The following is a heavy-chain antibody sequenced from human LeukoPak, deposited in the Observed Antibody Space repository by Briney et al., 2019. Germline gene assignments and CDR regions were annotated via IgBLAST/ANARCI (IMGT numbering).Heavy chain of an antibody. CDR1: EFIFSGYW. J-gene: IGHJ4*02. CDR2: IKQDGSEK. CDR3: ARDGFVGAADY. Sequence: PGGSLRLSCAASEFIFSGYWVNWVRQAPGKGLEWVANIKQDGSEKQYVDSARGRFTISRDNAKNSLYLQMNSLRVEDTAVYYCARDGFVGAADYWGQGTLVTVSS. V-gene: IGHV3-7*01. D-gene: IGHD6-13*01.